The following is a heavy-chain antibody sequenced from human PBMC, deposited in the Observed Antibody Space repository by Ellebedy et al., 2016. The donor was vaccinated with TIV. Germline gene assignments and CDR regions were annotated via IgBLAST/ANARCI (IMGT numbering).Heavy chain of an antibody. D-gene: IGHD1-26*01. CDR3: ARGGRGARVDY. Sequence: MPSETLSLTCTVSGGSISSYYWSWIRQPPGKGLEWIGYIYYSGSTNYNPSLKSRVTISVDTSKNQFSLKLSSVTAADTAVYYCARGGRGARVDYWGQGTLVTVSS. CDR1: GGSISSYY. J-gene: IGHJ4*02. CDR2: IYYSGST. V-gene: IGHV4-59*01.